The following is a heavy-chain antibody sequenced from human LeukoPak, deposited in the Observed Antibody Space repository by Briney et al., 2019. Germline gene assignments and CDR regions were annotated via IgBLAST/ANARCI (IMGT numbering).Heavy chain of an antibody. V-gene: IGHV3-48*03. CDR2: ICSRGSYI. D-gene: IGHD3-10*01. J-gene: IGHJ4*02. CDR3: ARDLYYYGSGSYVPGLPDY. CDR1: GFTFSSYE. Sequence: GRSLRLSCAASGFTFSSYEMNWVRQAPGMGLEWVSYICSRGSYIYYADSVKGRFTISRDNAKNSLYLQMNSLRAEDTAVYYCARDLYYYGSGSYVPGLPDYWGQGTLVTVSS.